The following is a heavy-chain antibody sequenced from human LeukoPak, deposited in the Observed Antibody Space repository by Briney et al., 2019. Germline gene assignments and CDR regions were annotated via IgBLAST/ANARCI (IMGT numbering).Heavy chain of an antibody. CDR2: ISSSSSYI. J-gene: IGHJ4*02. V-gene: IGHV3-21*01. CDR1: GFTFSSYS. Sequence: GGSLRLSCAASGFTFSSYSMNWVRQAPGKGLEWVSSISSSSSYIYYADSVKGRFTISRDNAKNSLYLQMNSLRAEDTAVYYCARAGYCSGGSCYPDYWGQGTLVTVSS. D-gene: IGHD2-15*01. CDR3: ARAGYCSGGSCYPDY.